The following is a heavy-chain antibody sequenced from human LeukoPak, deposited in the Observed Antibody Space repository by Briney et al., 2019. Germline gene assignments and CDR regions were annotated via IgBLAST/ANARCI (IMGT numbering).Heavy chain of an antibody. CDR3: ARHNFHYASGSYVEDGALDV. V-gene: IGHV5-51*01. CDR1: GYTFANYY. D-gene: IGHD3-10*01. J-gene: IGHJ6*02. Sequence: GESLQISCQGSGYTFANYYIAWVRQMPGRGLEWMGIIYPNDSDTRYSPSFQGQVTLSADKSISTAYLQWSSLKASDTAKYYCARHNFHYASGSYVEDGALDVWGQGTTVIVSS. CDR2: IYPNDSDT.